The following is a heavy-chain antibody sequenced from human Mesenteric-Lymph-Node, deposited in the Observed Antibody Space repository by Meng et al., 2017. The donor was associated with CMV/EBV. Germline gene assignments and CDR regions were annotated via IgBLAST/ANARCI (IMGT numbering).Heavy chain of an antibody. CDR2: ISSSGRTT. V-gene: IGHV3-11*01. Sequence: GGSLRLSCAASGFTFSDYYMTWIRQAPGKGLEWVSYISSSGRTTYHADSVKGRFTISRDNPKNSLYLQMDSLRADDTAVYYCARGTNWPDYWGQGTLVTVSS. CDR3: ARGTNWPDY. CDR1: GFTFSDYY. D-gene: IGHD2-2*01. J-gene: IGHJ4*02.